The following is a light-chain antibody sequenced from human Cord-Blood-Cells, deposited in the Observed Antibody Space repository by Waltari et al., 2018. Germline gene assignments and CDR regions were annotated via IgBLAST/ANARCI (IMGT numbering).Light chain of an antibody. V-gene: IGKV1-39*01. CDR2: AAS. CDR1: QSISSY. CDR3: QQSYSTPWT. Sequence: DIQMTQSPSSLSASVGDRVTITCRASQSISSYLNWYQQKPGKAPKLLTYAASSLKSGVPSRFSGSGSGTDFTLTISSLQPEDFATYYCQQSYSTPWTFGQGTKVEIK. J-gene: IGKJ1*01.